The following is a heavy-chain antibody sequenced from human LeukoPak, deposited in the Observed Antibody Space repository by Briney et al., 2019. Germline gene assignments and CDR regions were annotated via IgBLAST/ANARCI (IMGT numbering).Heavy chain of an antibody. J-gene: IGHJ4*02. Sequence: PSETLSLTCTVSGGSISSYYWSWIRQPPGRGLHWIGYIYYSGSTNYNPSLKSRVTISVDTSKDQFSLTLSSVTAADTAVYYCARVSAVAGSDYFFDYWGQGTLVTVSS. CDR3: ARVSAVAGSDYFFDY. CDR2: IYYSGST. D-gene: IGHD6-19*01. CDR1: GGSISSYY. V-gene: IGHV4-59*01.